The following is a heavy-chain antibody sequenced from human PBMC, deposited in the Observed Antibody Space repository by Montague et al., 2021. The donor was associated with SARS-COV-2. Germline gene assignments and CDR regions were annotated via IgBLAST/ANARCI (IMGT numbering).Heavy chain of an antibody. Sequence: SETLSLTCAVYGGSISLSYWSWLRQSPRSGLEWIADINHSGTANYNPSLQSRVTVSVDTSKNQFTLKLTSVTAADTAMYYCAKEREGVRAARSLYAFDLWGQGTMVTVSS. CDR3: AKEREGVRAARSLYAFDL. J-gene: IGHJ3*01. CDR1: GGSISLSY. D-gene: IGHD2-15*01. CDR2: INHSGTA. V-gene: IGHV4-34*01.